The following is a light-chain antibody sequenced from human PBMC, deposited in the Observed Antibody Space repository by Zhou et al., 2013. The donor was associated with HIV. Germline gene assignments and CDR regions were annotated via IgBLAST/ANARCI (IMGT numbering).Light chain of an antibody. CDR2: GAS. CDR3: QHYNNWPPLT. J-gene: IGKJ4*01. Sequence: EIIMTQSPATLSVSPGERATLSCRASQSVRNNLAWYQQKPGQGPRLLMYGASTRATGIPARFSGSGSGTEFTLTISSIQSEGFAVYYCQHYNNWPPLTFGGGTKVEIK. V-gene: IGKV3-15*01. CDR1: QSVRNN.